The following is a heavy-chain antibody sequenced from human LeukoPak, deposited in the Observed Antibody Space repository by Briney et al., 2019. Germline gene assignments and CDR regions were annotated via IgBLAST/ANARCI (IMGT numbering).Heavy chain of an antibody. J-gene: IGHJ4*02. CDR1: GGSISSYY. CDR2: IYYSGST. CDR3: ARLHLRLLLDY. Sequence: SETLSLTCTVSGGSISSYYWSWIRQPPGKGLEWIGSIYYSGSTYYNPSLKSRVTISVDTSKNQFSLKLSSVTAADTAVYYCARLHLRLLLDYWGRGTLVTVSS. V-gene: IGHV4-39*01. D-gene: IGHD3-22*01.